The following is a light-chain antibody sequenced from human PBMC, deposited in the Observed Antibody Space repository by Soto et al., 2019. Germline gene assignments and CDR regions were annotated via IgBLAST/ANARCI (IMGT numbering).Light chain of an antibody. CDR3: HQYGTSPKT. V-gene: IGKV3-20*01. CDR1: QGVSSNY. CDR2: AAS. Sequence: IVLTQSPGTLSLSPGERATLSCRASQGVSSNYLAWYQQKLGQAPRLLIYAASSRATGIPDRFSGSGSGTDFTLTISRLEPEDFAVYYCHQYGTSPKTFGPGTKVEIK. J-gene: IGKJ1*01.